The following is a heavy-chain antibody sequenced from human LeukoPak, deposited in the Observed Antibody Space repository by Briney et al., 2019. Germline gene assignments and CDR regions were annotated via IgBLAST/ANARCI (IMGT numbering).Heavy chain of an antibody. D-gene: IGHD5-18*01. V-gene: IGHV3-23*01. Sequence: GGSLRLSCAASGFTLSSYAMSWVRQAPGKGLEWVSAISGSGGSTYYADSVKGRFTISRDNSKNTLYLQMNSLRAEDTAVYYCAKGNGYSYGRYYFDYWGQGTLVTVSS. CDR1: GFTLSSYA. CDR2: ISGSGGST. CDR3: AKGNGYSYGRYYFDY. J-gene: IGHJ4*02.